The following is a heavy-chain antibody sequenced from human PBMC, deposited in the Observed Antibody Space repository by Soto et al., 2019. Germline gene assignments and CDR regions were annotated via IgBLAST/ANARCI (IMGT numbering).Heavy chain of an antibody. V-gene: IGHV3-30*18. CDR2: ISYDGSYK. CDR3: AKDSHSVYDTVADY. Sequence: GGSVRLSCAASGFTFSSHAIHWVRQAPGKGLEWVALISYDGSYKYYGDSAKGRFTVSRDTSKNTAYLQMNSLRAGDTAIYYCAKDSHSVYDTVADYWGHMPLVTLSS. J-gene: IGHJ4*03. CDR1: GFTFSSHA. D-gene: IGHD5-12*01.